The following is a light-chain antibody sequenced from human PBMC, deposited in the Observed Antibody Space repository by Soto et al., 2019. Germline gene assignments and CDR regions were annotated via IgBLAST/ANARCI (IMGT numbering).Light chain of an antibody. CDR1: QSISSW. Sequence: DFQMTQSHSTLSASVGDRVTITCRASQSISSWLAWYQQKPGKAPKLPIYKASSLESGVPSRFSGSGSGTDFTLTISSLQPEDFATYYCQQVNNFPLTFGGGTKVDIK. J-gene: IGKJ4*01. V-gene: IGKV1-5*03. CDR3: QQVNNFPLT. CDR2: KAS.